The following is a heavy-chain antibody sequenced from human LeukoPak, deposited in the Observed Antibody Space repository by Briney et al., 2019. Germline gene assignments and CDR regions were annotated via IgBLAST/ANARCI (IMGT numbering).Heavy chain of an antibody. CDR1: GGSISSYY. Sequence: PSETLSLTCTVSGGSISSYYWSWIRQPAGKGLEWIGRIYISGSTNYNPSLKSRVTISVDTSKNQFSLKLSSVTAADTAVYYCATLGHYDSSGYHWGQGTLVTVSS. D-gene: IGHD3-22*01. CDR2: IYISGST. CDR3: ATLGHYDSSGYH. J-gene: IGHJ5*02. V-gene: IGHV4-4*07.